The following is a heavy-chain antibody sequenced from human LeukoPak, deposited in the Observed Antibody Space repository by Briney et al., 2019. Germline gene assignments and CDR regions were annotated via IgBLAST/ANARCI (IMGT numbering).Heavy chain of an antibody. CDR2: ISYDGSNK. V-gene: IGHV3-30-3*01. Sequence: GRSLRLSCAASGFTFSSYAMHWVRQAPGKGLEWVAVISYDGSNKYYADSEKGRFTISRDNSKNTLYLQMNSLRAEDTAVYYCARGTAILYYFDYWGQGTLVTVSS. CDR3: ARGTAILYYFDY. CDR1: GFTFSSYA. J-gene: IGHJ4*02.